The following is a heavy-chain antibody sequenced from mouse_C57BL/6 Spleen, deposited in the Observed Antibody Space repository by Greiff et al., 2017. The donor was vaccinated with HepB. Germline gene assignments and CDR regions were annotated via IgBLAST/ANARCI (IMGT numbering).Heavy chain of an antibody. J-gene: IGHJ2*01. CDR2: INPSTGGT. V-gene: IGHV1-42*01. CDR3: ARRTTVVANYFDY. D-gene: IGHD1-1*01. CDR1: GYSFTGYY. Sequence: EVQGVESGPELVKPGASVKISCKASGYSFTGYYMNWVKQSPEKSLEWIGEINPSTGGTTYNQKFKAKATLTLDKSSSTAYMQLKSLTSEDSAVYYCARRTTVVANYFDYWGQGTTLTVSS.